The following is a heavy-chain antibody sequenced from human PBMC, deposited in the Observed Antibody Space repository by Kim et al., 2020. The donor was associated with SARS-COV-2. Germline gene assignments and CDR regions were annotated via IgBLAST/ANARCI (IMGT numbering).Heavy chain of an antibody. CDR1: GDSVSRNSVT. Sequence: SQTLSLTCAISGDSVSRNSVTWHWIRQSPSRGLEWLGRTYYRSKWNNDYAVSVKSRITINPDTSKNQFSLQLNSVTPDDTAVYYCARGATGNSMDVWGQGTTVTVSS. CDR3: ARGATGNSMDV. V-gene: IGHV6-1*01. D-gene: IGHD1-1*01. CDR2: TYYRSKWNN. J-gene: IGHJ6*02.